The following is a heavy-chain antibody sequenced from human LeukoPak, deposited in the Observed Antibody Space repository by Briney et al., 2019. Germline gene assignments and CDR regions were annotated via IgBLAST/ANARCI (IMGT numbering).Heavy chain of an antibody. D-gene: IGHD3-22*01. CDR3: AKAMYYYDSSGYYEHYYYYYGMDV. V-gene: IGHV3-30*18. Sequence: PGGSLRLSCAASGFTFSSYGMHWVRQAPGKGLEWVAVISYDGSNKYYADSVKGRFTISRDNSKNTLYLQMNSLRAEDTAVYYCAKAMYYYDSSGYYEHYYYYYGMDVWGQGTTVTVSS. CDR2: ISYDGSNK. J-gene: IGHJ6*02. CDR1: GFTFSSYG.